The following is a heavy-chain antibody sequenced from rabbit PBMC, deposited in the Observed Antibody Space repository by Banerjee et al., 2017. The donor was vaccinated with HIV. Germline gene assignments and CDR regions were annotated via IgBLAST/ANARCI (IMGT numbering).Heavy chain of an antibody. J-gene: IGHJ4*01. CDR1: GFSFSSGYY. CDR3: ARSISSGYTDFNL. Sequence: QSLEESGGDLVKPGASLTLTCTASGFSFSSGYYMCWVRQAPGKGLEWIACIYAGSSGSTYYASWAKGRFTISKTSSTTGTLQMTSLTAADTATYFCARSISSGYTDFNLWGPGTLVTVS. D-gene: IGHD1-1*01. V-gene: IGHV1S40*01. CDR2: IYAGSSGST.